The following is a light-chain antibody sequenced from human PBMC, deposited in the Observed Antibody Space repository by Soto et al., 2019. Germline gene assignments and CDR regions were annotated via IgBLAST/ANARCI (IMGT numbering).Light chain of an antibody. J-gene: IGLJ3*02. V-gene: IGLV1-44*01. CDR3: AAWYDSLTFHWV. CDR1: SSNIGSNT. Sequence: QSVLTQPPSASGTPGQRVTISCSGSSSNIGSNTVNWYQQLPGTAPKLLIYSNNQRPSGVPDRFSGSKSGTSASLAISGLQSEDEADYYCAAWYDSLTFHWVFGGGTNVTVL. CDR2: SNN.